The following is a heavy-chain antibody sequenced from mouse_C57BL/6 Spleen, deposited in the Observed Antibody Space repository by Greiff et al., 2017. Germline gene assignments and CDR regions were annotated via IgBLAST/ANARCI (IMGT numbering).Heavy chain of an antibody. V-gene: IGHV7-3*01. CDR1: GFTFTDYY. D-gene: IGHD2-5*01. J-gene: IGHJ3*01. CDR2: IRNKANGYTT. CDR3: ARYSDCSTPWFAY. Sequence: EVQLVESGGGLVQPGGSLSLSCAASGFTFTDYYMSWVRQPPGKALEWLGFIRNKANGYTTEYSASVKGRFTISRDNSQSILYLQMNALRAEDSATYYCARYSDCSTPWFAYWGQGTLVTVSA.